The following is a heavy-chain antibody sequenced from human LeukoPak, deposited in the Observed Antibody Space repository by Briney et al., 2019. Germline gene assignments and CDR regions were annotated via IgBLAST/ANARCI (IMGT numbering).Heavy chain of an antibody. Sequence: SETLSLTCTVSGGSISSSSYYWGWIRQPPGKGLEWIGSIYYSGSTYYNPSLKSRVTISVDTSKNQFSLKLSSVTAADTAVYYCARDFWKGYYGPGSFDYWGQGTLVTVSS. V-gene: IGHV4-39*07. J-gene: IGHJ4*02. CDR1: GGSISSSSYY. D-gene: IGHD3-3*01. CDR2: IYYSGST. CDR3: ARDFWKGYYGPGSFDY.